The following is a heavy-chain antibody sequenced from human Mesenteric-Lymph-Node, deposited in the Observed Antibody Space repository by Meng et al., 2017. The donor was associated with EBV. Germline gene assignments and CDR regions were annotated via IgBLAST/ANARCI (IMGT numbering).Heavy chain of an antibody. V-gene: IGHV3-21*01. J-gene: IGHJ4*02. CDR2: ISSSSSYI. CDR3: ARAGWYYYDSSGYPYFDY. CDR1: GFTFSSYS. D-gene: IGHD3-22*01. Sequence: GQSVGSGGGLVKPGGSLRLSCAASGFTFSSYSMNWVRQAPGKGLEWVSSISSSSSYIYYADSVKGRFTISRDNAKNSLYLQMNSLRAEDTAVYYCARAGWYYYDSSGYPYFDYWGQGTLVTVSS.